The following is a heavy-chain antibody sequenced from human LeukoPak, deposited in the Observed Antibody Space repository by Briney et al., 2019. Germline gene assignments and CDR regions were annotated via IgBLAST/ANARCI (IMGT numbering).Heavy chain of an antibody. CDR1: GFTFTTYT. J-gene: IGHJ5*02. V-gene: IGHV1-3*01. Sequence: ASVKVSCKTSGFTFTTYTMHWVRQAPGQRLERMGWINAGNGNTQYSQKFQGRVTITRDTSASTAYMELSNLRSEDTAVYYCARGAPIRVAVAATFDPWGQGTLVTVPS. D-gene: IGHD6-19*01. CDR2: INAGNGNT. CDR3: ARGAPIRVAVAATFDP.